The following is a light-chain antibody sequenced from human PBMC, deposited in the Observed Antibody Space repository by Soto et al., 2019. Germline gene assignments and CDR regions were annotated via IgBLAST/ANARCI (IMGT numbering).Light chain of an antibody. V-gene: IGKV3-20*01. CDR1: QSVSSSY. Sequence: IVLTQSPGTLSLSPGERATLSCRASQSVSSSYLAWYQQHPGQAPRLLVFGASTRATGIPDRFSGSGSGTDFTLTITRLEPEDVAVYYCQQYDSSQWTFGQGTKVEIK. J-gene: IGKJ1*01. CDR3: QQYDSSQWT. CDR2: GAS.